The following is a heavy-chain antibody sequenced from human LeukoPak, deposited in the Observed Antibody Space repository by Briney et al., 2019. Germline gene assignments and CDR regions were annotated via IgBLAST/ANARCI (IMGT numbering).Heavy chain of an antibody. V-gene: IGHV3-11*04. CDR3: ARSILPAANAIDY. CDR1: GFTFSGYY. Sequence: GGSLRLSCAASGFTFSGYYMNWIRQAPGKGLEWISYMSSSGSTISYADSVTGRFTVSRDNAKNSLYLRMNSLRAEDTAVYYCARSILPAANAIDYWGQGTLLTVSS. CDR2: MSSSGSTI. J-gene: IGHJ4*02. D-gene: IGHD2-2*01.